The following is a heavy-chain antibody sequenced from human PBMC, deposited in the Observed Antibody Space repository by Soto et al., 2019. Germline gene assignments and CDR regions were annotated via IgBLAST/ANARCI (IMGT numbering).Heavy chain of an antibody. D-gene: IGHD2-15*01. Sequence: GGSLSLSCAASGFTFSSYAMILVRQAPGKGLEWVSAISGSGGSTYYADSVKGRFTISRDNSKNTLYLQMNSLRAEDTAVYYCASFIVVVVAATQWFDPWGQGTLVTVSS. CDR1: GFTFSSYA. V-gene: IGHV3-23*01. CDR2: ISGSGGST. CDR3: ASFIVVVVAATQWFDP. J-gene: IGHJ5*02.